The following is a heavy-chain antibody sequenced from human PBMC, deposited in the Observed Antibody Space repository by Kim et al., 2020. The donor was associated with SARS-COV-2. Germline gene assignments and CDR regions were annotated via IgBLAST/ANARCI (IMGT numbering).Heavy chain of an antibody. J-gene: IGHJ3*02. CDR2: IYYSGST. D-gene: IGHD3-22*01. CDR1: GGSISSGGYY. Sequence: SETLSLTCTVSGGSISSGGYYWSWIRQHPGKGLEWIGYIYYSGSTYYNPSLKSRVTISVDTSKNQFSLKLSSVTAADTAVYYCARFPAGYYDSSGYYLWALDIWGQGTMVTVSS. CDR3: ARFPAGYYDSSGYYLWALDI. V-gene: IGHV4-31*03.